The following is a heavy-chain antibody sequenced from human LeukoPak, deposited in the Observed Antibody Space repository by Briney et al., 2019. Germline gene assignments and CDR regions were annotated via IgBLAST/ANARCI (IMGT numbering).Heavy chain of an antibody. D-gene: IGHD5-18*01. J-gene: IGHJ4*02. CDR3: ARHLSGITGYTYGRGIDY. CDR1: GFTFSTYW. CDR2: IKQDGREK. Sequence: GGSLRLSCAASGFTFSTYWMSWVRQAPGKGLEWVANIKQDGREKYYVDSVKGRFTISRDNAKNSLYLQMNSLRAEDTAVYYCARHLSGITGYTYGRGIDYWGQGILVTVSS. V-gene: IGHV3-7*01.